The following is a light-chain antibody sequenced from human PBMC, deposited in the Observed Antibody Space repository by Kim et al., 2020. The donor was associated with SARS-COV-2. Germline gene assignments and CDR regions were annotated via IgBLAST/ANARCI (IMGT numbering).Light chain of an antibody. Sequence: QPVLTQSSSASASLGSSVKLTCTLSSGHSSYIIAWHQQQPGKAPRYLMKLEGSGSYNKGSGVPDRFSGSSSGADRYLTISNLQSEDEADYYCETWDSNRWVFGGGTQLTVL. CDR3: ETWDSNRWV. CDR2: LEGSGSY. V-gene: IGLV4-60*03. CDR1: SGHSSYI. J-gene: IGLJ3*02.